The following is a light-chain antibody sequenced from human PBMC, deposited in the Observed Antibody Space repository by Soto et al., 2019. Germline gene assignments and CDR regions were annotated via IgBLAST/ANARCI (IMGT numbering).Light chain of an antibody. CDR1: SSDVGGYDY. V-gene: IGLV2-14*01. CDR3: SSYTSSITVDVV. CDR2: EVS. J-gene: IGLJ2*01. Sequence: QSVLTQPPSVSGAPGQSITISCTGTSSDVGGYDYVSWYQHFPGKAPKHIIYEVSNRPSGVSTRFSGSKSGNTASLTISGLQAEDEADYYCSSYTSSITVDVVFGGGTKVTVL.